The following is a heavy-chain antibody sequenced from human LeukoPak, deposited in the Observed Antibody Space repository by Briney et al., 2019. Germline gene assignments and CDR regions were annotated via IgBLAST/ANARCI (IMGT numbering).Heavy chain of an antibody. CDR1: GGTFISYA. J-gene: IGHJ4*02. Sequence: SVKVSCKASGGTFISYAISWVRQAPGQGLEWMGGIIPIFGTANYAQKFQGRVTITADESTSTAYMELSSLRSEDTAVYYCARVDSSGSGAIFDYWGQGTLVTVSS. V-gene: IGHV1-69*13. CDR2: IIPIFGTA. D-gene: IGHD6-19*01. CDR3: ARVDSSGSGAIFDY.